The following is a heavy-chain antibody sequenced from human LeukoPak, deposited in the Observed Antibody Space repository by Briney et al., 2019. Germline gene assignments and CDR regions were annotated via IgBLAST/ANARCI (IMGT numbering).Heavy chain of an antibody. V-gene: IGHV4-59*01. D-gene: IGHD2-2*01. J-gene: IGHJ5*02. CDR2: IYYSGST. CDR3: AREREGPGYCSSTSCPWYNWFDP. Sequence: SQTLSLTCTVSGGSISSYYWSWIRQPPGKGLEWIGYIYYSGSTNYNPSPKSRVTISVDTSKNQFSLKLSSVTAADTAVYYCAREREGPGYCSSTSCPWYNWFDPWGQGTLVTVSS. CDR1: GGSISSYY.